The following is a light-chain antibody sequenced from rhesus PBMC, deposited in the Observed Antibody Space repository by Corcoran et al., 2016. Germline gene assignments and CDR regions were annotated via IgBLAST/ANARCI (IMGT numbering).Light chain of an antibody. CDR2: AAS. Sequence: DIQMTQSPSSLSASVGDRVTITCQASQGISNYLNWFQQKPGKAPKLLIYAASSLESGVPSRFSGSGSGTEFTLTISSLQPEDFAAYYCLQHNSYPYSFGQGTKVEIK. V-gene: IGKV1S19*01. J-gene: IGKJ2*01. CDR1: QGISNY. CDR3: LQHNSYPYS.